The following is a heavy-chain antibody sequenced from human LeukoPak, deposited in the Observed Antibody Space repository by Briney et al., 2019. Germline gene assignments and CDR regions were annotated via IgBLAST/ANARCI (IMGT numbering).Heavy chain of an antibody. J-gene: IGHJ4*02. CDR2: IYYSGNT. CDR3: MGYATATASFDY. Sequence: SETLSLTCTVSGGSISSSSYYWGWIRQPPGKGLKWIGSIYYSGNTYYKVSLKSRVTISVDTSKNQFALKLRSVTAADTAVYYCMGYATATASFDYWGQGTLVTVSS. V-gene: IGHV4-39*01. CDR1: GGSISSSSYY. D-gene: IGHD2-2*01.